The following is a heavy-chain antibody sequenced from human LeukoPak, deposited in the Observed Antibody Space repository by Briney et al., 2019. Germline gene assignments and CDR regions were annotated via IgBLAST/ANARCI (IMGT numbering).Heavy chain of an antibody. V-gene: IGHV4-30-4*08. J-gene: IGHJ4*02. CDR3: AGGAVEMATILADY. CDR2: IYYSGST. Sequence: SQTLSLTCTVSGGSISSGDYYWRWIRQPPGKSLEWIGYIYYSGSTYYNPSLKSRVTISVDTSKNQFSLKLSSVTAADTAVYYCAGGAVEMATILADYWGQGTLVTVSS. CDR1: GGSISSGDYY. D-gene: IGHD5-24*01.